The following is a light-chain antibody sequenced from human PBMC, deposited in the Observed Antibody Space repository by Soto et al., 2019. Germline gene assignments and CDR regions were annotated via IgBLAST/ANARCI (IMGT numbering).Light chain of an antibody. CDR1: QNVGNY. CDR2: GAS. Sequence: ENVLTQSPATLSLSPGERVTLSCRASQNVGNYLAWYQQKPGQAPRLLIYGASNRATGIPARFTGSGSGTDFTLTISSLESEDFAVYYCQQRSNWPPTFGQGTKLEIK. J-gene: IGKJ2*01. CDR3: QQRSNWPPT. V-gene: IGKV3-11*01.